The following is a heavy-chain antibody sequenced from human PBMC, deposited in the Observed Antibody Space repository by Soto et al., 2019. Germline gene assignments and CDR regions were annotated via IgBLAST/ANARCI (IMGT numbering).Heavy chain of an antibody. Sequence: QVQLQESGPGLVKPSQTLSLTCTVSGGSISSGCYYWSWIRQHPGKVLEWIGYIYYSGSTYYNPSLKSRVTVSVDTSKNQFSLKLSSVTAADTAVYYCAREGGIVGATAADYWGQGTLVTVSS. CDR1: GGSISSGCYY. D-gene: IGHD1-26*01. J-gene: IGHJ4*02. CDR2: IYYSGST. CDR3: AREGGIVGATAADY. V-gene: IGHV4-31*03.